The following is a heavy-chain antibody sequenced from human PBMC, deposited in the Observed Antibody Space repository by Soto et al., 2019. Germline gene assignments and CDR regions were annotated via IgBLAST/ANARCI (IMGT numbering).Heavy chain of an antibody. CDR1: GYTFTSYD. V-gene: IGHV1-8*01. CDR2: MNPNSGNT. D-gene: IGHD6-6*01. Sequence: ASVKVSCKASGYTFTSYDINWVRQATGQGLEWMGWMNPNSGNTGYAQKFQGRVTMTRNTSISTAYMELSSLRSEDTAVYYCARARSIAARHPKQNKNWFDPWGQVTLVTVSS. CDR3: ARARSIAARHPKQNKNWFDP. J-gene: IGHJ5*02.